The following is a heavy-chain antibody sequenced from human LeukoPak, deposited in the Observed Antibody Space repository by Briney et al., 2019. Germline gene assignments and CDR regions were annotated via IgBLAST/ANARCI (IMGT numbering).Heavy chain of an antibody. CDR3: ARHGRGSGWSSDAFDI. J-gene: IGHJ3*02. CDR1: GGSISSYY. Sequence: SQTLSLTCTVSGGSISSYYWSWIRQPPVKGLEWIGYIYYSGSTNYNPSLKSRVTISVDTSKNQFSLKLSSVTAADTAVYYCARHGRGSGWSSDAFDIWGQGTMVTVSS. CDR2: IYYSGST. V-gene: IGHV4-59*08. D-gene: IGHD6-19*01.